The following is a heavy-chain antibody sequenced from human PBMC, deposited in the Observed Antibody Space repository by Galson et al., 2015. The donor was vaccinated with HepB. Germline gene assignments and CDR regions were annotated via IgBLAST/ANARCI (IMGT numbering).Heavy chain of an antibody. CDR1: GFSLSTSGMC. CDR3: ARIQVGSLPGSWGIDAFDI. J-gene: IGHJ3*02. V-gene: IGHV2-70*11. D-gene: IGHD6-13*01. CDR2: IDWDDDK. Sequence: PALVKPTQTLTLTCTFSGFSLSTSGMCVSWIRQPPGKALEWLARIDWDDDKYYSTSLKTRLTISKDTSKNQVVLTMTNMDPVDTATYYCARIQVGSLPGSWGIDAFDIWGQGTMVTVSS.